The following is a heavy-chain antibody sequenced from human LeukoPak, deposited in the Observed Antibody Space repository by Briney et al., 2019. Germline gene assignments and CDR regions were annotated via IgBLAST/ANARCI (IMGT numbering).Heavy chain of an antibody. V-gene: IGHV1-2*02. D-gene: IGHD3-9*01. J-gene: IGHJ4*02. CDR3: ARDGDDILTEKTNCDY. Sequence: GASVKVSCKASGYTFTGYYMHWVRQAPGQGLEWMGWINPNSGGTNYAQKFQGRVTMTRDTSISTAYMELSRLRSDDTAVYYCARDGDDILTEKTNCDYWGPGTPVTVSS. CDR1: GYTFTGYY. CDR2: INPNSGGT.